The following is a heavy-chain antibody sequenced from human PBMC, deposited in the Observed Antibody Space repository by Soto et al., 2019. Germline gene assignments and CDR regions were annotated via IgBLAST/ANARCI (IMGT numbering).Heavy chain of an antibody. CDR3: ARESRDSSRWYGTFDL. Sequence: QVQLVQSGAAVKKPGASVKVSCKASGYTFTSYAMHLVRQAPGQRLEWMGWINAGNGNTKYSQKFQGRVTITRDTSASSAYMELSSLRSEDTAVYYCARESRDSSRWYGTFDLWGQGTMVTVSS. V-gene: IGHV1-3*01. CDR1: GYTFTSYA. J-gene: IGHJ3*01. D-gene: IGHD6-13*01. CDR2: INAGNGNT.